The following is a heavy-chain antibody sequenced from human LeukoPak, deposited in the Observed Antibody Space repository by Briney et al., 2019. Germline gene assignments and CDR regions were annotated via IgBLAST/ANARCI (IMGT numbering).Heavy chain of an antibody. CDR2: IYYSGST. V-gene: IGHV4-59*12. Sequence: PSETLSLTCTVSDGSISSDYWSWIRQPPGKGLEWIGYIYYSGSTNYNPSLKSRVTISVDTSKNQFFLKLSSVTAADTAVYYCARGSREMATIFDYWGQGTLVTVSS. J-gene: IGHJ4*02. D-gene: IGHD5-24*01. CDR3: ARGSREMATIFDY. CDR1: DGSISSDY.